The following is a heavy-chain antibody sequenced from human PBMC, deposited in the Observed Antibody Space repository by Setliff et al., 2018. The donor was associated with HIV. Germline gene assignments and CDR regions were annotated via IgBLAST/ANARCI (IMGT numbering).Heavy chain of an antibody. V-gene: IGHV3-33*01. J-gene: IGHJ3*02. CDR3: ARDRGVYCRSTNCYSPVDAFDI. CDR1: GFTFSSYG. Sequence: GGSLRLSCAASGFTFSSYGMRWVRQAPGKGLEWVAVIWNDGSRENYADSVKGRFPSSRDNSKNILYLQMNRLRADATAVYYCARDRGVYCRSTNCYSPVDAFDIWGQGTMVTVSS. D-gene: IGHD2-2*01. CDR2: IWNDGSRE.